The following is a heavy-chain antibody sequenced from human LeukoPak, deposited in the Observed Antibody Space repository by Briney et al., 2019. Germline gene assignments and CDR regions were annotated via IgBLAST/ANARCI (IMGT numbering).Heavy chain of an antibody. V-gene: IGHV4-38-2*02. D-gene: IGHD6-25*01. CDR3: ARHRPGSGWFDP. Sequence: SETLSLTCTVSGYSISSGYYWGWMRQPPGKGLEWIGSIYHSGSTSYNPSLKSRVTISVDTSKNQFSLKLSSVTAADTAVYYCARHRPGSGWFDPWGQGTLVTVSS. CDR2: IYHSGST. J-gene: IGHJ5*02. CDR1: GYSISSGYY.